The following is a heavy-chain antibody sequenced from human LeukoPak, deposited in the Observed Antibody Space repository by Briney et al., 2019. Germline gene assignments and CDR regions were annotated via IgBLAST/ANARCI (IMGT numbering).Heavy chain of an antibody. CDR3: AKPQRYCSSTSCYSRPNFDY. D-gene: IGHD2-2*02. CDR1: GFTFSSYA. J-gene: IGHJ4*02. CDR2: ISGGGSST. Sequence: GGSLRLSCAASGFTFSSYAMSWVRQAPGKGLEWVSAISGGGSSTYYADSVKGRFTISRDNSKNTLYLQMNSLRAEDTAVYYCAKPQRYCSSTSCYSRPNFDYWGQGTLVTVSS. V-gene: IGHV3-23*01.